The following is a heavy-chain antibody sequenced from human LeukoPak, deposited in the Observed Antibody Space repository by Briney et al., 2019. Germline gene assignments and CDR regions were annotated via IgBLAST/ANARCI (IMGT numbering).Heavy chain of an antibody. CDR3: ARGPRGVGYCTNGVCYRSYYYYMDV. V-gene: IGHV1-69*05. CDR1: GGTFSSYA. Sequence: ASVKVSCKASGGTFSSYAISWVRQAPGQGLEWMGGIIPIFGTANYAQKFQGRVAITTDESTSTAYMELSSLRSEDTAVYYCARGPRGVGYCTNGVCYRSYYYYMDVWGKGTTVTVSS. CDR2: IIPIFGTA. D-gene: IGHD2-8*01. J-gene: IGHJ6*03.